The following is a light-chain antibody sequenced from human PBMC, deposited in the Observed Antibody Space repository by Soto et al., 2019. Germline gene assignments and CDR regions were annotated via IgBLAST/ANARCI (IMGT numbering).Light chain of an antibody. J-gene: IGKJ4*01. Sequence: EIVLTQSPATLSLSPGERATLSCRASQSVSNSLAWYQQKPGQAPRLLIYDASNRATGIPARFSGSGSGTDFILTISSLEPEDLAVYYCQQRSNWPLLTFGGGTKVEIK. V-gene: IGKV3-11*01. CDR3: QQRSNWPLLT. CDR1: QSVSNS. CDR2: DAS.